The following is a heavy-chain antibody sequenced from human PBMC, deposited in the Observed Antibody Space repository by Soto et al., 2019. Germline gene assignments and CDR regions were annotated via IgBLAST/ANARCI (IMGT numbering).Heavy chain of an antibody. J-gene: IGHJ5*02. CDR1: GFTFSSYA. V-gene: IGHV3-23*01. CDR3: AKRYYDFWSGYSFDP. Sequence: PGGSLRLSCAASGFTFSSYAMSWVRQAPGKGLEWVSAISGSGGSTYYADSVKGRFTISRDNSKNTLYLQMNSLRAEDTAVYYCAKRYYDFWSGYSFDPWGQGTLVTVSS. CDR2: ISGSGGST. D-gene: IGHD3-3*01.